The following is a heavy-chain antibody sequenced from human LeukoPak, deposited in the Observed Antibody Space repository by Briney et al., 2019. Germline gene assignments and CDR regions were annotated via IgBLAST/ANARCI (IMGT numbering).Heavy chain of an antibody. CDR3: AREDPRSGSYPLDY. J-gene: IGHJ4*02. CDR1: GYTFTGYY. V-gene: IGHV1-18*04. CDR2: INPNNGNT. D-gene: IGHD1-26*01. Sequence: ASVKVSCKASGYTFTGYYMHWVRQAPGQGLEWMGWINPNNGNTNYAQKLQGRVTMTTDTSTSTAYMELRSLRSDDTAVYYCAREDPRSGSYPLDYWGQGTLVTVSS.